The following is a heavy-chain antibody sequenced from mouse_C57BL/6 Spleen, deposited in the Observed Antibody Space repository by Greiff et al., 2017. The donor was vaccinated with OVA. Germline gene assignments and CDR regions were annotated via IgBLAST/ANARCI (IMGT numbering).Heavy chain of an antibody. CDR2: INYDGSST. D-gene: IGHD4-1*01. J-gene: IGHJ2*01. V-gene: IGHV5-16*01. CDR1: GFTFSDYY. Sequence: EVQVVESEGGLVQPGSSMKLSCTASGFTFSDYYMAWVRQVPEKGLEWVANINYDGSSTYYLDSLKSRFIISRDNAKNILYLQMSSLKSEDTATYYCAREGLGRSYFDYWGQGTTLTVSS. CDR3: AREGLGRSYFDY.